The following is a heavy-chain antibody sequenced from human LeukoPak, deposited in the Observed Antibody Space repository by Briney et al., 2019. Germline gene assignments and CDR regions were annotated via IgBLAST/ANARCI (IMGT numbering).Heavy chain of an antibody. V-gene: IGHV3-43*02. CDR1: GFTFDDYA. Sequence: GGSLRLSCAASGFTFDDYAMHWVRQAPGKGLEWVSLISGDGGSTYYADSVKGRFTISRDNSKNSLYLQMNSLRTEATALYYCAKGPCTNGVCYAYYFDYWGQGTLVTVSS. CDR2: ISGDGGST. J-gene: IGHJ4*02. CDR3: AKGPCTNGVCYAYYFDY. D-gene: IGHD2-8*01.